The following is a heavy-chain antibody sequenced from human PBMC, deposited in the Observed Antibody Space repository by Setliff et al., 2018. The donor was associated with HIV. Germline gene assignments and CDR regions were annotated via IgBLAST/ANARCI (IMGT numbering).Heavy chain of an antibody. J-gene: IGHJ3*02. V-gene: IGHV1-69*10. CDR3: AREGQWLDMGDAFDI. CDR1: GYTLRRHG. Sequence: SVKVSCKASGYTLRRHGISWVRQAPGQGLEWMGWIIPALGTANYAQKFQGRVTITRDTSASTAYMDLSSLRSEDTAVYYCAREGQWLDMGDAFDIWGQGTMVTVSS. D-gene: IGHD6-19*01. CDR2: IIPALGTA.